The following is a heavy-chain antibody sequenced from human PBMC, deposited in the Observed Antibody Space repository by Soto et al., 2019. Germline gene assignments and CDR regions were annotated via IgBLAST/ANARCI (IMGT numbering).Heavy chain of an antibody. J-gene: IGHJ5*01. V-gene: IGHV4-59*01. D-gene: IGHD3-22*01. CDR1: SDTSTSYY. Sequence: SETLSLTCTVSSDTSTSYYWVLIRQAPGKGLEWIGHIHNSGTSTHNPSLNGRVTISIDMSKKQFSLKLTSLTSADTAVYYCARDFYDSVGYTWFDSWSQGTLVTVS. CDR3: ARDFYDSVGYTWFDS. CDR2: IHNSGTS.